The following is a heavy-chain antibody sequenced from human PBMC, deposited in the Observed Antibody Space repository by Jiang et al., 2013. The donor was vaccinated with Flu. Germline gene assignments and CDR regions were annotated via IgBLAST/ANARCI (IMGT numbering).Heavy chain of an antibody. CDR1: GGSFSSDYYY. D-gene: IGHD5-12*01. CDR2: IYHTGSS. CDR3: ARAQKYSGFELPYFDY. V-gene: IGHV4-39*07. Sequence: PGLLKPSETLSLTCTVSGGSFSSDYYYWGWIRQPPGKGMEWIGGIYHTGSSYSRPSLKSRVTISVDTSKNQFSLKLSSVTAADTAVYYCARAQKYSGFELPYFDYWGQGTLVTVSS. J-gene: IGHJ4*02.